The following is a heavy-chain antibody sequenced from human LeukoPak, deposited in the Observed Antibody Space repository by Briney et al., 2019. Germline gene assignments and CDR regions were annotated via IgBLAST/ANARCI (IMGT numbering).Heavy chain of an antibody. V-gene: IGHV4-34*01. Sequence: SETLSLTCAVYGGSFSGYYWSWIRQPPGKGLEWIGEINHSGSTNYNPSLKSRVTISVDTSKNQFSLKLSSVTAADTAVYYCARHDYGGRGVDYWGQGTLVTVSS. J-gene: IGHJ4*02. CDR1: GGSFSGYY. D-gene: IGHD4-23*01. CDR2: INHSGST. CDR3: ARHDYGGRGVDY.